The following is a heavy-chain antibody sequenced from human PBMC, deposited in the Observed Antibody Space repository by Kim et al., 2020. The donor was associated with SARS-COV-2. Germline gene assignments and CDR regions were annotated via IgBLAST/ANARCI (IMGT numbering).Heavy chain of an antibody. J-gene: IGHJ4*02. V-gene: IGHV4-59*01. D-gene: IGHD3-22*01. Sequence: NPSLKSRVTISVDTSKNQFSLKLSSVTAADTAVYYCARAVGYYDSSGYDYWGQGTLVTVSS. CDR3: ARAVGYYDSSGYDY.